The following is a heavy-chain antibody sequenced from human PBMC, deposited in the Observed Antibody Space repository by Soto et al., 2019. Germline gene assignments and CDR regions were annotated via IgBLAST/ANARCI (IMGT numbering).Heavy chain of an antibody. V-gene: IGHV3-33*05. D-gene: IGHD3-16*01. Sequence: QVQLVESGGGVVQPGTSLRLSCVGSGCTFRSYVIHWVRQAPGKGLEWVALTSYDGSNNFYGDSVKGRFTISRDNSRNKVELQRDSLRLEDTALYYCARWGTTGGLDVWGQGPLVSVSS. J-gene: IGHJ4*02. CDR3: ARWGTTGGLDV. CDR2: TSYDGSNN. CDR1: GCTFRSYV.